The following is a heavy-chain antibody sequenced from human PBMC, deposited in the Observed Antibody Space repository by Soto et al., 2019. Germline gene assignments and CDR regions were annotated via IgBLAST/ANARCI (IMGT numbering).Heavy chain of an antibody. CDR1: GGSINSGDHY. CDR3: ARSIGRNYFDY. Sequence: QVQLQESGPGLVMPSQTLSLTCTVSGGSINSGDHYWSWIRQRPGKGLEWSGYIYYRRNTYYNPSLKSRVSISVDTTKTQSSLKLSSVIAADTAVYYCARSIGRNYFDYWGQGTLVTVSS. CDR2: IYYRRNT. V-gene: IGHV4-30-4*01. D-gene: IGHD6-6*01. J-gene: IGHJ4*02.